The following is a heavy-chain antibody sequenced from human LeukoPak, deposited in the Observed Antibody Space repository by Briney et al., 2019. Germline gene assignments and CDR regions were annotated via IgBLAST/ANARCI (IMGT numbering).Heavy chain of an antibody. J-gene: IGHJ6*03. V-gene: IGHV1-2*02. CDR2: INPNSGGT. CDR1: GYTFTGYY. Sequence: ASVKVSCKASGYTFTGYYMHWVRQAPGQGLEWMGWINPNSGGTNYAQKFQGRVTMTRDTSISTAYMELSRLRSDDTAVYYCARIGVVPAAPDYYYYYMDVWGKGTTVTVSS. CDR3: ARIGVVPAAPDYYYYYMDV. D-gene: IGHD2-2*01.